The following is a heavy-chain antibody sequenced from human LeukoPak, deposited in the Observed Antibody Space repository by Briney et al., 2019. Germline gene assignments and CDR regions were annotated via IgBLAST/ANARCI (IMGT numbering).Heavy chain of an antibody. D-gene: IGHD4-23*01. J-gene: IGHJ5*02. V-gene: IGHV4-59*01. CDR3: VRGGSNLDP. Sequence: SETLSLTCTVSGGSISSYYWSWIRQPPGKGLEWIGYIYYTGSTNYNPSLGSRVTISVDTSKNQFSLKLSSVTAADTAVYYCVRGGSNLDPWGQGTLVTVSS. CDR2: IYYTGST. CDR1: GGSISSYY.